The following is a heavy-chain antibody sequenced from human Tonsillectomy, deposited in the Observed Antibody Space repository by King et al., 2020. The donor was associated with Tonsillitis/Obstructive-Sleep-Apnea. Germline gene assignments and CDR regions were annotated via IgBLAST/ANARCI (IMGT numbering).Heavy chain of an antibody. CDR1: GYTFPSHY. V-gene: IGHV1-46*01. J-gene: IGHJ6*03. CDR3: AGGGQCTNGVGFFMAV. CDR2: INPSGFT. D-gene: IGHD2-8*01. Sequence: VQLVESGAEMKEPGASVKVSCKASGYTFPSHYMHWVRQAPGQGLEWMGIINPSGFTRDAQKFQGRVTVTRDTSTYTVYMGLSSLRFVDTSVYYCAGGGQCTNGVGFFMAVWGKGTTVTVSS.